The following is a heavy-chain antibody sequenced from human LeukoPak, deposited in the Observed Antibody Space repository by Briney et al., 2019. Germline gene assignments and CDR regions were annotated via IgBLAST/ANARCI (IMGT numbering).Heavy chain of an antibody. D-gene: IGHD6-13*01. CDR2: ISSSSSYI. V-gene: IGHV3-21*01. Sequence: PGGSLRLSCAASGFTFSSYSMNWVRQATGKGLEWVSSISSSSSYIYYADSVKGRFAISRDNAKNSLYLQMNSLRAEDTAVYYCARGGTLYSSSWFDYWGQGTLVTVSS. CDR1: GFTFSSYS. J-gene: IGHJ4*02. CDR3: ARGGTLYSSSWFDY.